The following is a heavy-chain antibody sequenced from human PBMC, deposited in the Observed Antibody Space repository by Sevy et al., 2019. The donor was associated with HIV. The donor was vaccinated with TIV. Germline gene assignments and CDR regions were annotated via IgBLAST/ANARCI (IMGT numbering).Heavy chain of an antibody. V-gene: IGHV4-39*01. CDR2: IYYSGST. J-gene: IGHJ3*02. CDR3: ARYQSYYYGSGSYRPNDAFDI. D-gene: IGHD3-10*01. Sequence: SETLSLTCTVSGGSISSSSYYWGWIRQPPGKGPEWIGSIYYSGSTYYNPSLKSRVTISVDTSKNQFSLKLSSVTAADTAVYYCARYQSYYYGSGSYRPNDAFDIWGQGTMVTVSS. CDR1: GGSISSSSYY.